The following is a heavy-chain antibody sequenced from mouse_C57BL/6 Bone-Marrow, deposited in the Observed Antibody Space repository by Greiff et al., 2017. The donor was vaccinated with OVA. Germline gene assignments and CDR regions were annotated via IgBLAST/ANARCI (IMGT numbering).Heavy chain of an antibody. CDR1: GYTFTSYG. D-gene: IGHD2-3*01. Sequence: VQLQQSGAELARPGASVKLSCKASGYTFTSYGISWVKQRTGQGLEWIGWFYPGSGSIKYNEKFKDKATLTADKSSSTVYMELSRLTSEDSAVYFCARHEGGGWYYFDYWGQGTTLTVSS. CDR2: FYPGSGSI. CDR3: ARHEGGGWYYFDY. J-gene: IGHJ2*01. V-gene: IGHV1-62-2*01.